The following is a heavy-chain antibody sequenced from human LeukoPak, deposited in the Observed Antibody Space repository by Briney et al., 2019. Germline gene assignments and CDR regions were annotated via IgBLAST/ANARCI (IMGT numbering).Heavy chain of an antibody. Sequence: QPGGSLRLSCAASGFTFSDFAMHWVRQAPGKALEYVSAISRDGQTTFYVRSVKGRVTISRDNSNNTLYLQMNSLRAEDTAVYYCARGDRVPIVVVPAAIGGEVGFDYWGQGTLVTVSS. CDR2: ISRDGQTT. V-gene: IGHV3-64*01. D-gene: IGHD2-2*02. CDR1: GFTFSDFA. CDR3: ARGDRVPIVVVPAAIGGEVGFDY. J-gene: IGHJ4*02.